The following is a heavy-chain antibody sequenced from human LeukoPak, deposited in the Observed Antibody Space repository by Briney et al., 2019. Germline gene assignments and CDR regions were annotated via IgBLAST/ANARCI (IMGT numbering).Heavy chain of an antibody. J-gene: IGHJ6*02. CDR3: ARLHPTGSVYYYYGMDV. V-gene: IGHV4-34*01. Sequence: PSETLSLTCAVYGGSFSGYYWSWIRQPPGKGLEWIGEINHSGSTNYNPSLKSRVTISVDTSKNQFSLKLSSVTAADTAVYYCARLHPTGSVYYYYGMDVWGQGTTVTVSS. D-gene: IGHD3-9*01. CDR1: GGSFSGYY. CDR2: INHSGST.